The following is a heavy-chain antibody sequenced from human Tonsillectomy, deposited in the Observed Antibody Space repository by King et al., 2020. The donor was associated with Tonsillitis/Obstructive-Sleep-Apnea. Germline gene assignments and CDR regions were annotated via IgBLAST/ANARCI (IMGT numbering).Heavy chain of an antibody. V-gene: IGHV3-48*02. CDR3: ARNYSRSSVKTQDY. J-gene: IGHJ4*02. CDR2: ISSRSKTI. D-gene: IGHD2-2*01. Sequence: DVQLVESGGGLVQPGGSLRLSCAVSGFTFSSYSMNWVRQAPGKGLEWISYISSRSKTIYYADSVKGRFTISRDNAKNSLYLQMNSLKDGDTAGYYCARNYSRSSVKTQDYWGQGTLVTVSS. CDR1: GFTFSSYS.